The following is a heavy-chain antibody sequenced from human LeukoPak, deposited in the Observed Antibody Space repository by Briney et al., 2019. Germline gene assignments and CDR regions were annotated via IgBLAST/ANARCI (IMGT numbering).Heavy chain of an antibody. D-gene: IGHD1-26*01. CDR3: ARSAVGTSRCTAVDY. Sequence: PGGSLRLSCAASGFTFSSCAMTWVRQAPGKGLEWVSGISTSGERTYYADSVKGRFTISRDNSKNTLYLQMNSLRAEDTAEYYCARSAVGTSRCTAVDYWGQGTLVTVSS. CDR1: GFTFSSCA. CDR2: ISTSGERT. V-gene: IGHV3-23*01. J-gene: IGHJ4*02.